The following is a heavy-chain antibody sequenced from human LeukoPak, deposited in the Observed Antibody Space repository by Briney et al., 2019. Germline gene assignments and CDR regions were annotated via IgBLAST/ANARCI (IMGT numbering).Heavy chain of an antibody. CDR1: GFTFSSYW. D-gene: IGHD2/OR15-2a*01. CDR2: IYSDGST. V-gene: IGHV3-53*01. J-gene: IGHJ4*02. CDR3: AREIGRDIDY. Sequence: AGGSLRLSCAASGFTFSSYWMHWVRQAPGKGLEWVSIIYSDGSTYYADSVKGRFTISRDSSKNTVYLQLNSLRAEDTAVYYCAREIGRDIDYWGQGTLVTVSS.